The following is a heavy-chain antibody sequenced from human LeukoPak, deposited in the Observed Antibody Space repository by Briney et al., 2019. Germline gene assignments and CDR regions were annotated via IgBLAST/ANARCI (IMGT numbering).Heavy chain of an antibody. V-gene: IGHV4-61*02. CDR1: GGSISSGSYY. Sequence: SETLSPTCTVSGGSISSGSYYWSWLRQPAGKGLEWIGRIYTSGSTNYNPSLKSRVTISVDTSKNQFSLKLSSVTAADTAVYYCARELRYDNSDSGAFWGQGTVVTVSS. D-gene: IGHD3-22*01. CDR3: ARELRYDNSDSGAF. CDR2: IYTSGST. J-gene: IGHJ3*01.